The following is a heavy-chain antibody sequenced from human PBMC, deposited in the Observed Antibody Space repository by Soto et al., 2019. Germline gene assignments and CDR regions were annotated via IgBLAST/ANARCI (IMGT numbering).Heavy chain of an antibody. J-gene: IGHJ6*02. CDR2: INPSGGGT. CDR3: ARDGGYYYYGMDV. V-gene: IGHV1-46*01. D-gene: IGHD2-15*01. CDR1: GYTFTTYY. Sequence: GASVKVSCKVSGYTFTTYYMHWVRQAPGQGLEWMGMINPSGGGTSYAQNFQGRVTMTRDTSTSTVYMELSSLTSDDTAVYYCARDGGYYYYGMDVWGQGTTVTVSS.